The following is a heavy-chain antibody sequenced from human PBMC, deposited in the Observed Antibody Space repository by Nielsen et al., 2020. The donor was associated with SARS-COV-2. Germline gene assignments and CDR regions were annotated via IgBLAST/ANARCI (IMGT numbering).Heavy chain of an antibody. V-gene: IGHV3-73*01. CDR1: GFTFSGSA. Sequence: GESLKISCAASGFTFSGSAMHWVRQASGKGLEWVGRIRSKANSYATAYAASVKGRFTIPRDDSKNTAYLQMNSLKTEDTAVYYCTRLGSSSWYWGQGTLVTVSS. D-gene: IGHD6-13*01. J-gene: IGHJ4*02. CDR3: TRLGSSSWY. CDR2: IRSKANSYAT.